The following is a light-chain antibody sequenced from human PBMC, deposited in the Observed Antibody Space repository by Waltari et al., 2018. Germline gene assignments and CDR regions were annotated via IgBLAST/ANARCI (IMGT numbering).Light chain of an antibody. Sequence: EVVLTQSPDTLPVSPGDSATLSCRASQSVGIHLAWYQQKPCQAPRLLMYSISKRATGVPARFSGSGSGTQFTLTIGSLQSEDFAVYFCQHYNNWPLIAFGQGTRLESK. CDR1: QSVGIH. V-gene: IGKV3-15*01. CDR3: QHYNNWPLIA. J-gene: IGKJ5*01. CDR2: SIS.